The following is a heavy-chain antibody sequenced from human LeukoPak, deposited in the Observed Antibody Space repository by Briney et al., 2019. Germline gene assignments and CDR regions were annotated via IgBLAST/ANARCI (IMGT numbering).Heavy chain of an antibody. J-gene: IGHJ4*02. D-gene: IGHD1-14*01. CDR1: GGSISSGGYY. CDR3: ARERGNHGFDY. V-gene: IGHV4-61*08. CDR2: IYYSGST. Sequence: PSQTLSLTCTVSGGSISSGGYYWSWIRQPPGKGLEWIGYIYYSGSTNYNPSLKSRVTISVDTSKNQFSLKLSSVTAADTAVYYCARERGNHGFDYWGQGTLVTVSS.